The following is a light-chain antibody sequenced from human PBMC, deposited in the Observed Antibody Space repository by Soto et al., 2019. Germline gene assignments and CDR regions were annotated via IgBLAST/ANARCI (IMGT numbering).Light chain of an antibody. CDR2: GAS. J-gene: IGKJ4*01. CDR1: QSVSNNY. V-gene: IGKV3-20*01. CDR3: QHYANWPLT. Sequence: EIGLTQSPGTLSLSPGERATLSCRASQSVSNNYLAWYQQKPGQAPRLLIYGASNRATGIPDRFSGSGSGTDFTLTISRLEPEDFAVYYCQHYANWPLTFGGGTKLDIK.